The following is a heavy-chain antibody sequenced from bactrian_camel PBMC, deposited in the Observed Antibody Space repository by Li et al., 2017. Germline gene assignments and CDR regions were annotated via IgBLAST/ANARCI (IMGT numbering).Heavy chain of an antibody. J-gene: IGHJ4*01. CDR1: GAPFDSGD. Sequence: HVQLVESGGGSVQTGGSLRLSCTTSGAPFDSGDMGWYRQAPGIERKLISTIVFGGSTFYSDSVKGRFTISHDKSKNTAYLQMNDLKPEDTAMYYCAEAPYRDGFSTKCRGQGTQVTVS. CDR2: IVFGGST. CDR3: AEAPYRDGFSTKC. D-gene: IGHD4*01. V-gene: IGHV3S55*01.